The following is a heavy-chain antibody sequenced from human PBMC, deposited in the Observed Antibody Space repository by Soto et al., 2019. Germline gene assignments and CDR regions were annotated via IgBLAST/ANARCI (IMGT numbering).Heavy chain of an antibody. CDR2: ISAYNGNT. J-gene: IGHJ6*02. Sequence: ASVKVSCKASGYTFTSYGISWVRQAPGQGLEWMGWISAYNGNTNYAQKLQGRVTTTTDTSTSTAYMELRSLRSDDTAVYYCARDRSSWSYYYYYGMDVWGQGTTVTVSS. D-gene: IGHD6-13*01. CDR1: GYTFTSYG. V-gene: IGHV1-18*01. CDR3: ARDRSSWSYYYYYGMDV.